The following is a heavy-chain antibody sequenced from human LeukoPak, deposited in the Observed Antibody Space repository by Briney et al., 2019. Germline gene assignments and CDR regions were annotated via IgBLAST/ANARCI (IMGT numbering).Heavy chain of an antibody. V-gene: IGHV4-59*08. CDR2: IYNTGNT. D-gene: IGHD1-26*01. CDR1: GISISPYY. J-gene: IGHJ4*02. Sequence: PSETLSLTCAVSGISISPYYWSWIRQPPGKGLDGIGYIYNTGNTNYNPSLKRRLTISVDMSKNQLSMELNSVTAADTAVSSCATNGGAGRRYPRVFDSWGPGTPVTVSS. CDR3: ATNGGAGRRYPRVFDS.